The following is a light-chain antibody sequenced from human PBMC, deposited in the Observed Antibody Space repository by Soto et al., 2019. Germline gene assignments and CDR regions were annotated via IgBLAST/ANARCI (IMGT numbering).Light chain of an antibody. CDR3: QHYEA. CDR1: QSVSSSY. CDR2: GAS. V-gene: IGKV3-20*01. J-gene: IGKJ2*01. Sequence: EIVLTQSPGTLSLSPGERATLSCRASQSVSSSYFAWYQQKPGQAPRLVIYGASRRATGIPDRFSGSGSGTDFTLTISRLEPEDFAVFYCQHYEAVGLGTKLEIK.